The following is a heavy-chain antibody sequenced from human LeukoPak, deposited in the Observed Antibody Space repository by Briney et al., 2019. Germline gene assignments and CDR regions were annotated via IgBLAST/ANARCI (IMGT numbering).Heavy chain of an antibody. Sequence: GGSLRLSCAASGFTFDSYSMNWVRQAPGRALEWVSYISRTSGTIYYADSVKGRFTISRDNAKNSLYLQMNSLRDEDTAVYYCAREYYYNYYGMDVWGQGTTVTVSS. V-gene: IGHV3-48*02. CDR1: GFTFDSYS. CDR2: ISRTSGTI. J-gene: IGHJ6*02. CDR3: AREYYYNYYGMDV.